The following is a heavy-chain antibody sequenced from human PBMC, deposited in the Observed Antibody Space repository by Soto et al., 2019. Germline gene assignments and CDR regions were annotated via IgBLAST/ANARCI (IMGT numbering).Heavy chain of an antibody. D-gene: IGHD3-16*01. V-gene: IGHV3-30*03. CDR1: GFTFSSYG. Sequence: ESGGGVVQPGRSLRLSCAASGFTFSSYGMHWVRQAPGKGLEWVAVISYDGSNKYYADSVKGRFTISRDNSKNTLYLQMNSLRAEDTAVYYCARGGGMDVWGQGTTVTVSS. CDR2: ISYDGSNK. CDR3: ARGGGMDV. J-gene: IGHJ6*02.